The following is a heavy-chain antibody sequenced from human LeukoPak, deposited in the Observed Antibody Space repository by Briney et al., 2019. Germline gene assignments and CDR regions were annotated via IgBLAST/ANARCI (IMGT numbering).Heavy chain of an antibody. V-gene: IGHV4-59*08. Sequence: SETLSLTCTVSGGSISSYYWSWIRQPPGKGLEWIGFTSYSGGTNYNPSLKSRVTISVDTSKNQFSLKLNSVTAADTAVYYCARHGGSYTFDYWGQGTLVTVAS. CDR1: GGSISSYY. CDR3: ARHGGSYTFDY. D-gene: IGHD1-26*01. CDR2: TSYSGGT. J-gene: IGHJ4*02.